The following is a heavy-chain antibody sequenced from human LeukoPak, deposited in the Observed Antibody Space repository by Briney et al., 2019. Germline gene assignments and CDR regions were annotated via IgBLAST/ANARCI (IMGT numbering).Heavy chain of an antibody. V-gene: IGHV3-23*01. Sequence: PGGSLRLSCAGSGFSFSSYAMHWVRRAPGKGLEWISAISATGGSTHYADSVKGRFTISRDNPKNTLYLQLNSLGVEDTAIYYCARRYCSGGSCYSFRGDWFDPWGQGTLVTVSS. D-gene: IGHD2-15*01. CDR3: ARRYCSGGSCYSFRGDWFDP. CDR1: GFSFSSYA. J-gene: IGHJ5*02. CDR2: ISATGGST.